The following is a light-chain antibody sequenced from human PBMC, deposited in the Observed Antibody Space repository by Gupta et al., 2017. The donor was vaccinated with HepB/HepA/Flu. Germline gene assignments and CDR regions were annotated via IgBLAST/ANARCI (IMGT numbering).Light chain of an antibody. CDR3: LQRLEFPYT. Sequence: DIVMPQTPLSLPVTTGEPASISCRASQSLLNSDDGNTYLDWYLQKPGQSPHLLIYTLSSRASGVPDRVSGSGSGTDFTLKISWVEAEDVGVYYCLQRLEFPYTFGQGTKLEI. V-gene: IGKV2-40*01. J-gene: IGKJ2*01. CDR1: QSLLNSDDGNTY. CDR2: TLS.